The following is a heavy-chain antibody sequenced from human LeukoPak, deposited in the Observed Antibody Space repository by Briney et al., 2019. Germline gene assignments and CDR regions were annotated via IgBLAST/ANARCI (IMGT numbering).Heavy chain of an antibody. CDR1: GYTFTSYY. D-gene: IGHD6-25*01. CDR2: INPNSGGT. CDR3: AVMGGAATPVDYYYYYYMDV. V-gene: IGHV1-2*02. Sequence: GASVKVSCKASGYTFTSYYMHWVRQAPGQGLEWMGWINPNSGGTNYAQKFQGRVTMTRDTSISTAYMELSRLRSDDTAVYYCAVMGGAATPVDYYYYYYMDVWGKGTTVTVSS. J-gene: IGHJ6*03.